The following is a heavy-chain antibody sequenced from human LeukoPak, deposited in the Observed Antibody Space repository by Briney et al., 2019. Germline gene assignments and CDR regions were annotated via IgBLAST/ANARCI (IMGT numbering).Heavy chain of an antibody. V-gene: IGHV4-4*07. J-gene: IGHJ5*02. Sequence: PGGSLRLSCAASGFTFSGYEMNWVRQPAGKGLQWIGRIYTIGRTNYNPSLNSRVTMSVDTSKNQFSLRLSSVPAADTAVYYCARDQSTGQHLGYNWFNPWGQGTLVTVSS. D-gene: IGHD6-13*01. CDR1: GFTFSGYE. CDR2: IYTIGRT. CDR3: ARDQSTGQHLGYNWFNP.